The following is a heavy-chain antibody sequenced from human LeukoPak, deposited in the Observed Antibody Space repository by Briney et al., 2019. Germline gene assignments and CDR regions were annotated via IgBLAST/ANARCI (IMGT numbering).Heavy chain of an antibody. J-gene: IGHJ6*02. V-gene: IGHV1-3*01. D-gene: IGHD1-20*01. CDR2: INAGNGNT. CDR1: GYTFTSYA. CDR3: ATDREVTGYYGMDV. Sequence: GASVKVSCKASGYTFTSYAMHWVRQAPGQRLEWMGWINAGNGNTKYSQKFQGRVTTTRDTSASTAYMELSSLRSEDTAVYYCATDREVTGYYGMDVWGQGTTVTVSS.